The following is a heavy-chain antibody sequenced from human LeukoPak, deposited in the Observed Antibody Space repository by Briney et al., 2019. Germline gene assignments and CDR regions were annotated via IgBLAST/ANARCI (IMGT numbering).Heavy chain of an antibody. CDR1: GYTFTSYY. V-gene: IGHV1-46*01. Sequence: ASVKVSCKASGYTFTSYYMHWVRQAPGQGLEWMGIINPSGGSTSYAQKFQGRVTMTRDTSTSTVYMELSSLRSEDTAVYYCARGGTDSSGYYYAIDYWGQGTLVTVSS. CDR2: INPSGGST. J-gene: IGHJ4*02. D-gene: IGHD3-22*01. CDR3: ARGGTDSSGYYYAIDY.